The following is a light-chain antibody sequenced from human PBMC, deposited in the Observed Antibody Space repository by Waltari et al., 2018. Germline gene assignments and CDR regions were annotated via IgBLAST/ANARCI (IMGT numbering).Light chain of an antibody. CDR1: SSDVGGSNY. CDR2: ELN. J-gene: IGLJ2*01. Sequence: QSALTQPPSASGSPGQSVTISCTGTSSDVGGSNYVSWYQHHPGKAPKLMISELNKRPSGVPDRFAGAKSGNSDAMTVSALQADDEADYYCTSYAGSHNWVFGGGTKLTV. V-gene: IGLV2-8*01. CDR3: TSYAGSHNWV.